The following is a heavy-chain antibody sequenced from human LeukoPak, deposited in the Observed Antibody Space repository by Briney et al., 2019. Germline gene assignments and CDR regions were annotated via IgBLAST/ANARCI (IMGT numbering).Heavy chain of an antibody. J-gene: IGHJ3*02. CDR3: ARPYERAARLDAFDI. CDR1: GYTFTGYY. D-gene: IGHD6-6*01. CDR2: INPNSGGT. V-gene: IGHV1-2*02. Sequence: ASVKVSCKASGYTFTGYYMHWVRQAPGQGLEWMGWINPNSGGTNYAQKFQGRVTMTRDTSISTAYMELSRLRSDDTAVYYCARPYERAARLDAFDIWGQGTMVTVSS.